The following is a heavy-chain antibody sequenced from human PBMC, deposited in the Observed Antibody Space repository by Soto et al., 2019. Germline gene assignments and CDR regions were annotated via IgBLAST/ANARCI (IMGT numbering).Heavy chain of an antibody. D-gene: IGHD3-22*01. CDR3: VKDLNYYDSSGWFDP. CDR1: GFTFSSYA. CDR2: ISSNGGST. V-gene: IGHV3-64D*08. J-gene: IGHJ5*02. Sequence: GGSLRLSCSASGFTFSSYAMHWVRQAPGKGLEYVSAISSNGGSTYYADSVKGRFTISRDNSKNTLYLQMSSLRAEDTAVYYCVKDLNYYDSSGWFDPWGQGTLVTVSS.